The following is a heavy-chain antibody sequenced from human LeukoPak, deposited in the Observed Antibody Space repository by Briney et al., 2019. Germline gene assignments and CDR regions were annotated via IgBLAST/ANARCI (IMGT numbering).Heavy chain of an antibody. J-gene: IGHJ4*02. V-gene: IGHV3-15*01. CDR3: ASSGYSYGFRFRGY. CDR1: GFTFSNAW. D-gene: IGHD5-18*01. CDR2: IKSKTDGGTT. Sequence: PGGSLRLSCAASGFTFSNAWMSWVRQAPGKGLEWVGRIKSKTDGGTTDYAAPVKGRFTISRDDSKNTLYLQMNSLKTEDTAVYYCASSGYSYGFRFRGYWGQGTLVTVSS.